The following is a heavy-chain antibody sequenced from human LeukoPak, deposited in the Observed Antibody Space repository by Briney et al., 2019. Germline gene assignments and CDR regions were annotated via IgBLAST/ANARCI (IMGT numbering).Heavy chain of an antibody. D-gene: IGHD3-10*01. CDR2: IYYSGST. V-gene: IGHV4-59*08. CDR3: ARRSYGSGTSFFDF. CDR1: GGSIDTYY. J-gene: IGHJ4*02. Sequence: PSEILSLTCSVSGGSIDTYYWSWIRQPPGKGLEWIGNIYYSGSTNYNPSLKSRVTISVDTSNNQFSLKLTSVTAADTAVYYCARRSYGSGTSFFDFWGQVTLVTGCS.